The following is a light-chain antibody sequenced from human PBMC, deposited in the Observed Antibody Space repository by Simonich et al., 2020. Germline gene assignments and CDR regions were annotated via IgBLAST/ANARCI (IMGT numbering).Light chain of an antibody. Sequence: SYELTQPPSVSVSPGQTSSITCSGDNLGDKYACWYQQKPGQSPGLVIYQDSKRPSGIPERFSGSNSGNTATLTISGTQAMDEADYYCQAWDSSNWVFGGGTKLTVL. V-gene: IGLV3-1*01. CDR3: QAWDSSNWV. J-gene: IGLJ3*02. CDR2: QDS. CDR1: NLGDKY.